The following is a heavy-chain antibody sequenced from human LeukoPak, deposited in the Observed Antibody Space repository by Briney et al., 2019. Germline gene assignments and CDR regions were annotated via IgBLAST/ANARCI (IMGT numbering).Heavy chain of an antibody. CDR2: ISYDGSNK. D-gene: IGHD3-10*01. Sequence: GRSLRLSCAASGFSFSSYGMHWVRQAPGKGLEWVAVISYDGSNKYYAGSVKGRFTISRDNSKNTLYLQMNSLRAEDTAVYYCAKDFESVVPYYGSGTDYWGQGTLVIVSS. CDR3: AKDFESVVPYYGSGTDY. J-gene: IGHJ4*02. CDR1: GFSFSSYG. V-gene: IGHV3-30*18.